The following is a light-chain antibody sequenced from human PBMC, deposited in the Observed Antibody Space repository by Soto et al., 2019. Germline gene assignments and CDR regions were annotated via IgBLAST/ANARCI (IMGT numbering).Light chain of an antibody. CDR1: SSDVGGYNY. CDR2: DVS. Sequence: QSVLTQPASVSGSPGQSITISCTGTSSDVGGYNYVSWYQQHPGKAPKLMIYDVSNRPSGVSNRFSGSKSGNTASLTISGLQAEDEADYYCSSYTSSNVYVFGTETKVTVL. V-gene: IGLV2-14*01. J-gene: IGLJ1*01. CDR3: SSYTSSNVYV.